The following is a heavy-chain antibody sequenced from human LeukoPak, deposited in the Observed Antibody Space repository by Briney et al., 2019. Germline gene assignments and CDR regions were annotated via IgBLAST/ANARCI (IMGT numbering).Heavy chain of an antibody. D-gene: IGHD3-3*01. CDR3: AKDPEYYDFWSGYYIGDFDY. CDR2: ISGSGGST. Sequence: GGSLRLSCAASGFTFSSYAMSWVRQAPGKGLEWVSAISGSGGSTYYADSVKGRFTISRDNSKNTLYLQMNSLRAEDTAVYYCAKDPEYYDFWSGYYIGDFDYWGQGTLVTVSS. J-gene: IGHJ4*02. CDR1: GFTFSSYA. V-gene: IGHV3-23*01.